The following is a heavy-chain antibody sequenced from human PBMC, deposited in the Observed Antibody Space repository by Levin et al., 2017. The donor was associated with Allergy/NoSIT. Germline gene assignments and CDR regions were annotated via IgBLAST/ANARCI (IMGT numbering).Heavy chain of an antibody. J-gene: IGHJ6*02. CDR2: IYSGGST. CDR3: ARESGSGAGSFDYYGMDV. D-gene: IGHD3-10*01. V-gene: IGHV3-53*01. Sequence: ASVKVSCAASGFIVSNTYMNWVRQAPGKGLEWVSVIYSGGSTLYADSVKGRFTISRDNSKNTLYLQMNSLRAEDTAVYYCARESGSGAGSFDYYGMDVWGQGTTVTVFS. CDR1: GFIVSNTY.